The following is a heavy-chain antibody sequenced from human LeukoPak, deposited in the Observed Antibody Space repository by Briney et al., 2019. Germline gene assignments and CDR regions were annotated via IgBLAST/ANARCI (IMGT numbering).Heavy chain of an antibody. Sequence: GGSLRLSCAASGFSFRNHWMRWVRQAPGKGLEWVASINLDGTDKYYVDTVKGRFTISKENAKNSLFLEMNSLRATDTAVYYCVRNGGSLDYWGQGTLVTVSS. D-gene: IGHD2-15*01. J-gene: IGHJ4*02. V-gene: IGHV3-7*01. CDR3: VRNGGSLDY. CDR2: INLDGTDK. CDR1: GFSFRNHW.